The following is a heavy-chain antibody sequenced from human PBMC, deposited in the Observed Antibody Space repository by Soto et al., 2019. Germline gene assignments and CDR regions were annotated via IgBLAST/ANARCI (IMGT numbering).Heavy chain of an antibody. D-gene: IGHD3-9*01. CDR1: GLTFSRYS. CDR3: ASIDTYYDILTGYTDY. J-gene: IGHJ4*02. CDR2: ISSSSSYI. Sequence: GSLILSCASSGLTFSRYSMNWVRQAPGKGLEWVSSISSSSSYIYYADSVKGRFTISRDNAKNSLYLQMNSLRAEDTAVYYCASIDTYYDILTGYTDYWGQGTLVTVSS. V-gene: IGHV3-21*01.